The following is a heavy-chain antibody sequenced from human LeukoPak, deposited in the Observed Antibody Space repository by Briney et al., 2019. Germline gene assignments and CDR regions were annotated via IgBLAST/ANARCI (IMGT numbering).Heavy chain of an antibody. J-gene: IGHJ4*02. D-gene: IGHD1-1*01. Sequence: ASVKVSCKASGYTFTGNYMHWVRQALRQGLEWMGRISHNSGGRNYAQKFQGRVTMTRDTSISTAYMELSRLRCEDSAVYCCASGTGIDFDYWGQGALVTVSS. CDR2: ISHNSGGR. CDR1: GYTFTGNY. V-gene: IGHV1-2*06. CDR3: ASGTGIDFDY.